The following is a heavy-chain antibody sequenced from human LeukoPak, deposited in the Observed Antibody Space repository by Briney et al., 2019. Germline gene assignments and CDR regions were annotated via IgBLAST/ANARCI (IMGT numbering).Heavy chain of an antibody. V-gene: IGHV3-11*01. J-gene: IGHJ3*02. Sequence: GGSLRLSCAASGFTFSDYYMSWIRQAPGKGLEWVSYISSSGSTIYYADSVKGRFTISRDNAKNSLYLQMNSLRAEDMALYYCAKDSRGSGSYGAFDIWGQGTMVTVSS. CDR3: AKDSRGSGSYGAFDI. CDR2: ISSSGSTI. CDR1: GFTFSDYY. D-gene: IGHD3-10*01.